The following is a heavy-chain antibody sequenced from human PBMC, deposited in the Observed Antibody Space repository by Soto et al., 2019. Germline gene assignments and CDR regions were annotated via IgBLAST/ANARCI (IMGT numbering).Heavy chain of an antibody. CDR2: IIPNSGGT. CDR1: GGTFSSYA. D-gene: IGHD6-19*01. Sequence: RASVKVSCKASGGTFSSYAISWVRQAPGQGLEWMGGIIPNSGGTKSAEKFQGRVTMTRDTSISTAYMELSRLTSDDTAVYYCASAAVTGTAGLDFWGQGTQVTVSS. V-gene: IGHV1-2*02. CDR3: ASAAVTGTAGLDF. J-gene: IGHJ4*02.